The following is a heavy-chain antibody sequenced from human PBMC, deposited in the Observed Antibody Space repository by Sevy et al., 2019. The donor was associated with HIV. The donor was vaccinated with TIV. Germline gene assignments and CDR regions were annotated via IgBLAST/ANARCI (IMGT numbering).Heavy chain of an antibody. CDR1: GYTFTSYG. Sequence: ASVKVSCKASGYTFTSYGISWVRQAPGQGLEWMGWISAYNGNTNYAQKLQGRVTMTTDTSTSTAYMALRSVRSDHTAVYYCARDEYSGYEVPYYYGMDVWGQGTTVTVSS. D-gene: IGHD5-12*01. J-gene: IGHJ6*02. CDR3: ARDEYSGYEVPYYYGMDV. CDR2: ISAYNGNT. V-gene: IGHV1-18*01.